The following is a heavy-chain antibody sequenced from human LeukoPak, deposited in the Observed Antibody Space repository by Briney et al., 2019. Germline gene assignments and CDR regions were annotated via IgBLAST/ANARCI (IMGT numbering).Heavy chain of an antibody. CDR3: ATSMVRGVMFFDY. CDR1: GFTFDDYA. V-gene: IGHV3-33*08. D-gene: IGHD3-10*01. CDR2: IWYDESNK. Sequence: GGSLRLSCAASGFTFDDYAMHWVRQAPGKGLEWVAVIWYDESNKYYADSVKGRFTISRDNSKNTLYLHMNSLRAEDTAVYYCATSMVRGVMFFDYWGQGTLVTVSS. J-gene: IGHJ4*02.